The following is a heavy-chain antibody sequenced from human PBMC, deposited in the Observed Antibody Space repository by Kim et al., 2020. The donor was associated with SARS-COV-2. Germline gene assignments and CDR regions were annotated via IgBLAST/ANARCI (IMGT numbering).Heavy chain of an antibody. V-gene: IGHV3-30*03. CDR3: VRGTARAHQHFEY. J-gene: IGHJ4*02. D-gene: IGHD2-21*02. CDR1: GFAFWNYG. Sequence: GGSLRLSCAASGFAFWNYGMHWVRQAPGKGPEWLSAISADGSDTYYGDPVKGRFTISRDNSRNTLYLQMNSLRPEDTALFYCVRGTARAHQHFEYWGQGILVTVSS. CDR2: ISADGSDT.